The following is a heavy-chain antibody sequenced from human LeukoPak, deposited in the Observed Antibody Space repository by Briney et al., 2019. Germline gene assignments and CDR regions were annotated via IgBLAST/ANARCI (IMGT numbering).Heavy chain of an antibody. V-gene: IGHV3-30-3*01. J-gene: IGHJ6*02. D-gene: IGHD2-2*01. Sequence: QLGGSLRLSCAASGFTFSSYAMHWVRQAPGKGLEWVAVISYDGSNKYYADSVKGRFTISRDNSKNTLYLQMNSLRAEDTAVYYCARDLVACSSTSCYYYYGMDVWGQGTTVTVSS. CDR1: GFTFSSYA. CDR2: ISYDGSNK. CDR3: ARDLVACSSTSCYYYYGMDV.